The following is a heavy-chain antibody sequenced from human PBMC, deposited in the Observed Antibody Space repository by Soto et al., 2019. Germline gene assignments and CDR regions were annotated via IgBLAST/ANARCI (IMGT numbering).Heavy chain of an antibody. D-gene: IGHD2-15*01. J-gene: IGHJ6*02. V-gene: IGHV1-58*01. CDR2: LVVGTGNT. CDR1: GFTFRSSA. CDR3: ATGAYCSGGSCSDYYYYYYGMDL. Sequence: QMQLVQSGPEVKKPGTSVKVSCKTSGFTFRSSAVQWVRQARGQRLEWIGWLVVGTGNTNYAQKFQQRVTISSDRSTNTVSMELSSLTSEATAVYYWATGAYCSGGSCSDYYYYYYGMDLWGQGTTVTVSS.